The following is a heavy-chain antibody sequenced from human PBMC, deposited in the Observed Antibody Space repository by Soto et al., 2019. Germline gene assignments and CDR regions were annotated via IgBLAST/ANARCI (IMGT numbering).Heavy chain of an antibody. CDR2: IYYSGST. CDR1: GGSVSSGSYY. Sequence: SETLSLTCTVSGGSVSSGSYYWSWIRQPPGKGLEWIGYIYYSGSTNYNPSLKSRVTISVDTSKNQFSLKLSSVTAADTAVYYCARGCNNCVCRNGQVFDPCGQGSLV. J-gene: IGHJ5*02. CDR3: ARGCNNCVCRNGQVFDP. D-gene: IGHD2-8*01. V-gene: IGHV4-61*01.